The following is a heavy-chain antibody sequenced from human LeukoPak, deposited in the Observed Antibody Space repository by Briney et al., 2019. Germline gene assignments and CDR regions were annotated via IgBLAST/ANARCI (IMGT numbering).Heavy chain of an antibody. D-gene: IGHD1-26*01. Sequence: GGTLRLSCAASGFTFSSYGMSWARQAPGKGLEGVSAISGSGGSTYYADSVKGRFTISRDNSKNTLYLQMNSLRAEDTAVYYCAKAAYSGSYYYYYYYMDVWGKGTTVTISS. CDR3: AKAAYSGSYYYYYYYMDV. J-gene: IGHJ6*03. V-gene: IGHV3-23*01. CDR2: ISGSGGST. CDR1: GFTFSSYG.